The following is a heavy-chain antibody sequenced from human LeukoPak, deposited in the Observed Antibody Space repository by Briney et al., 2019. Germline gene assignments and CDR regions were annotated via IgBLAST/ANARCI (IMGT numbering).Heavy chain of an antibody. CDR2: ISSSSSYI. Sequence: NPGGSLRLSCAASGFTFSSYSMNWVRQAPGKGLEWVSSISSSSSYIYYADSVKGRFTISRDNAKNSLYLQMSSLRAEDTAVYYCARDEYYYDSCGHRYNWFDPWGQGPLVTVSS. D-gene: IGHD3-22*01. V-gene: IGHV3-21*01. CDR3: ARDEYYYDSCGHRYNWFDP. J-gene: IGHJ5*02. CDR1: GFTFSSYS.